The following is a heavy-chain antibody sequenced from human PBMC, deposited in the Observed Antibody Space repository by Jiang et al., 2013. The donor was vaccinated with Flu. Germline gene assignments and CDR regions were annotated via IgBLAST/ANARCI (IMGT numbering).Heavy chain of an antibody. Sequence: PGTSVKVSCKASGFTFTSSAMQWVRQARGQRLEWIGWIVVGSGNTNYAQKFQERVTITRDMSTSTAYMELSSLRSEDTAVYYCAAENYDSSGYGNYYYYGMDVWGQGTTVTVSS. D-gene: IGHD3-22*01. CDR2: IVVGSGNT. CDR3: AAENYDSSGYGNYYYYGMDV. V-gene: IGHV1-58*02. J-gene: IGHJ6*02. CDR1: GFTFTSSA.